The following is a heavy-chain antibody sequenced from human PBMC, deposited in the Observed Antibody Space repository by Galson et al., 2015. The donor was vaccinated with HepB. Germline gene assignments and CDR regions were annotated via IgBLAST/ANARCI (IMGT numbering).Heavy chain of an antibody. Sequence: SLRLSCAASGFTFSNYWMTWVRQAPGKGLEWVANIKQDGSDKFYVDSVKGRFAISRDNARNSLHLQMNSLKAEDTAVYYCARGRGRSGYDYWGQVTLVTASS. CDR2: IKQDGSDK. V-gene: IGHV3-7*01. J-gene: IGHJ4*02. D-gene: IGHD3-22*01. CDR1: GFTFSNYW. CDR3: ARGRGRSGYDY.